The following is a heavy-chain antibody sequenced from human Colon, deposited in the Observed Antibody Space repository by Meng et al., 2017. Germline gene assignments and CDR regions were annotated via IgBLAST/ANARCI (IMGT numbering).Heavy chain of an antibody. CDR2: IFPADSDT. CDR3: ARLRDYGDDRAFAY. Sequence: GGSLRLSCKGSGYSFSSYWIGWVRQMPGKGPEWMGNIFPADSDTRYSPSFQGQVTLSVDKSISTAYLQWSSLEASDSAIYYCARLRDYGDDRAFAYWGPGTLVTVSS. CDR1: GYSFSSYW. V-gene: IGHV5-51*01. J-gene: IGHJ4*02. D-gene: IGHD4/OR15-4a*01.